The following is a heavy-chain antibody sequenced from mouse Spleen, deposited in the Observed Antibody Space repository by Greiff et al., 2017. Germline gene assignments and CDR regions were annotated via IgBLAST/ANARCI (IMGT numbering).Heavy chain of an antibody. J-gene: IGHJ3*01. CDR1: GYTFTSYW. D-gene: IGHD1-2*01. Sequence: QVQLKQSGAELVKPGASVKMSCKASGYTFTSYWITWVKQRPGQGLEWIGDIYPGSGSTNYNEKFKSKATLTVDTSSSTAYMQLSSLTSEDSAVYYCARKGGWFDYGAYWGQGTLVTVSA. CDR3: ARKGGWFDYGAY. V-gene: IGHV1-55*01. CDR2: IYPGSGST.